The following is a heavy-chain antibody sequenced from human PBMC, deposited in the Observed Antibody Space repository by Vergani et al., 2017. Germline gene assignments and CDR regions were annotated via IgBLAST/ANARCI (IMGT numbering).Heavy chain of an antibody. CDR2: ISYDGSNK. CDR3: VKVGSGITFGGGFDY. CDR1: GFTFSSYA. D-gene: IGHD3-16*01. Sequence: VQLVESGGGLVQPGGSLRLSCAASGFTFSSYAMHWVRQAPGKGLEWVAVISYDGSNKYYADSVKGRFTISRDNSKNTLYLQMSSLRAEDTAVYYCVKVGSGITFGGGFDYWGQGTLVTVSS. J-gene: IGHJ4*02. V-gene: IGHV3-30*14.